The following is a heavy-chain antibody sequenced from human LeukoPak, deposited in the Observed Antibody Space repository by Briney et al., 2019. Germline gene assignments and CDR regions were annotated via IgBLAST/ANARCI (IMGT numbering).Heavy chain of an antibody. CDR2: IYYSGST. Sequence: SETLSLTCTVSGGSISSSSYYWGWIRQPPGKGLEWIGSIYYSGSTYYNPSLKSRVTISVDTSKNQFSLKLTSVTAADTAVYYCARHGRWSPTNLNDGFDIWGQGTMVTVSS. V-gene: IGHV4-39*01. CDR3: ARHGRWSPTNLNDGFDI. J-gene: IGHJ3*02. D-gene: IGHD5-24*01. CDR1: GGSISSSSYY.